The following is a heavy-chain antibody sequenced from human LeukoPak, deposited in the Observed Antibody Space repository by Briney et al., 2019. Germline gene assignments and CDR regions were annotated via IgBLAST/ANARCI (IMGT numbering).Heavy chain of an antibody. CDR1: GFTFSSYA. Sequence: GGSLRLSCAASGFTFSSYAMSWVRQAPGKGLEWVSAISGSGGSTYYADSVKGRFTISRDNSKNTLHLQMNSLRAEDSAVYYCASITMVRGVIIRGFDYWGQGTLVTVSS. CDR2: ISGSGGST. CDR3: ASITMVRGVIIRGFDY. D-gene: IGHD3-10*01. V-gene: IGHV3-23*01. J-gene: IGHJ4*02.